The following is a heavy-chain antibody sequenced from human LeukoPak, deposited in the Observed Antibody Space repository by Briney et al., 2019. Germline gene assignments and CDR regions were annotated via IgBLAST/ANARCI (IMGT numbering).Heavy chain of an antibody. CDR2: ISYDGSNK. CDR1: GFTFSSYA. V-gene: IGHV3-30-3*01. CDR3: ASGYSSDYGGNVY. Sequence: GGSLRLSCAASGFTFSSYAMHWVRQAPGKGPEWVAVISYDGSNKYYADSVKGRFTISRDNAKNTLYLQMNSLSIEDTAVYYCASGYSSDYGGNVYWGRGTLVTVSS. D-gene: IGHD4-23*01. J-gene: IGHJ4*02.